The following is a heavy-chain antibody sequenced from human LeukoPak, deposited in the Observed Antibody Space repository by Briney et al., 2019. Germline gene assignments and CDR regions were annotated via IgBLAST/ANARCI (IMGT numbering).Heavy chain of an antibody. V-gene: IGHV4-30-4*01. CDR2: IYYSGST. D-gene: IGHD2-2*01. CDR3: ARAGGRRIVVVPAAMRAFDY. Sequence: SETLSLTCTVSGGSISSGDYYWSWIRQPPGKGLEWIGYIYYSGSTYYDPSLKSRVTISVDTSKNQFSLKLSSVTAADTAVYYCARAGGRRIVVVPAAMRAFDYWGQGTLVTVSS. CDR1: GGSISSGDYY. J-gene: IGHJ4*02.